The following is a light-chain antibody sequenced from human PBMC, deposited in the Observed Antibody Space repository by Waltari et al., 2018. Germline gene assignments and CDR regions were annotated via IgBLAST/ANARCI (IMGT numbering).Light chain of an antibody. V-gene: IGLV1-51*01. CDR2: DNN. Sequence: QSVLTQPPSVSAAPGPPVTISCSGRRSPLGPPSVSWSPPLPGPAPTLLIYDNNKRPSGIPDLSSGSKAGTAATRGSTGRQTGDEAEDDGVTWDSSLSAWVCGGGTKLTVL. CDR3: VTWDSSLSAWV. CDR1: RSPLGPPS. J-gene: IGLJ3*02.